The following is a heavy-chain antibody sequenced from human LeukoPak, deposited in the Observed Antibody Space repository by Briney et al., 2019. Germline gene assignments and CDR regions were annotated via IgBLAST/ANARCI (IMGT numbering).Heavy chain of an antibody. J-gene: IGHJ4*02. V-gene: IGHV3-53*01. Sequence: GGSLRLSCAASGFTVSSNYMSWVRQAPGKGLEWVSVIYSGGSTYYADSVKGRFTISRDNSKNTLYLQMNSLRAEDTAVYYCAREGIWIGEHLIDYWGQGTLVTVSS. CDR3: AREGIWIGEHLIDY. D-gene: IGHD3-10*01. CDR2: IYSGGST. CDR1: GFTVSSNY.